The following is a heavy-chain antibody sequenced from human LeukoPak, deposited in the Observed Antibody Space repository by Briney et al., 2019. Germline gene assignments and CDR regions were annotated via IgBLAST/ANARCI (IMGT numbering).Heavy chain of an antibody. J-gene: IGHJ4*02. CDR3: AHSGYYDSSGYYFFDY. Sequence: SGPTLVKPTRTLTLTCTFSGFSLNTTGVRVGWIRQPPGKALEWLALIYWDDDKRYSPSLKSRLTITKDTSKNQVVLTMTNMDPVDTATYYCAHSGYYDSSGYYFFDYWGQGTLVTVSS. V-gene: IGHV2-5*02. CDR1: GFSLNTTGVR. D-gene: IGHD3-22*01. CDR2: IYWDDDK.